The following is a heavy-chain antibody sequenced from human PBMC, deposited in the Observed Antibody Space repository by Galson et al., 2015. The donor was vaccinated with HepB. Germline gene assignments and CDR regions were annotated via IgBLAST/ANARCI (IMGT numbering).Heavy chain of an antibody. J-gene: IGHJ4*02. D-gene: IGHD2-8*01. CDR3: AKDGIMVSNNPYQLHF. CDR1: GFTFSSYG. V-gene: IGHV3-33*06. Sequence: SLRLSCAASGFTFSSYGMHWVRQAPGKGMEWVAVIWYDGSNKYYADSVKGRFTISRDNSRNTVVLQLSSLRPEDTAVYYCAKDGIMVSNNPYQLHFWGQGTQVSVSS. CDR2: IWYDGSNK.